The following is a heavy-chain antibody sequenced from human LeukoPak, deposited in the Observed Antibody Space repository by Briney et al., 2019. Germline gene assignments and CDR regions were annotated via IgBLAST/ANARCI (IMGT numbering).Heavy chain of an antibody. V-gene: IGHV3-74*01. CDR1: GFTFTSYW. Sequence: GGSLRLSCAASGFTFTSYWMHWVRQAPGRGGGWVSRVDGDGSTTTYADSVKGRFTISRDNAKNTLYLQMNSLRAEDTAVYYCARPQHGDLYAFDIWGQGTMVTVSS. J-gene: IGHJ3*02. D-gene: IGHD4-17*01. CDR3: ARPQHGDLYAFDI. CDR2: VDGDGSTT.